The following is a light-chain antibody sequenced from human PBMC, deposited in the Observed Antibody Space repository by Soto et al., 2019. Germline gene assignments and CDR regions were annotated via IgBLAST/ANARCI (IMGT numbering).Light chain of an antibody. CDR3: MQSIQLPIT. J-gene: IGKJ4*01. V-gene: IGKV2D-29*01. Sequence: DVVLTQTPRSLSVTPGQPASISCKSSQSLLYSDGRTYVYWYLQKPGQPPQLLIHEVSNRFSGVQDRFRGSGSGTDFTLKISRVEAEDVGVYYCMQSIQLPITFGGGTNVEIK. CDR2: EVS. CDR1: QSLLYSDGRTY.